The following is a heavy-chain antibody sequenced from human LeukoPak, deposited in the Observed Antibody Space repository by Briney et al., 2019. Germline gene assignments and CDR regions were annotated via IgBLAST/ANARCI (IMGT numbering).Heavy chain of an antibody. Sequence: SETLSLTCTVSGGSISSYYWSWIRQPPGKGLEWIGYIYYSGSTNYNPSLKSRVTISVDTSKNQFSLKLSSVTAADTAVYYCARGFGDEQLWSLDYWGQGTLVTVSS. CDR2: IYYSGST. CDR3: ARGFGDEQLWSLDY. V-gene: IGHV4-59*01. J-gene: IGHJ4*02. D-gene: IGHD5-18*01. CDR1: GGSISSYY.